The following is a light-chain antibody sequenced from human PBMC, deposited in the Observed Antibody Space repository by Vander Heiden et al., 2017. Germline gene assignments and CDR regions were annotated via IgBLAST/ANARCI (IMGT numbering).Light chain of an antibody. J-gene: IGLJ3*02. V-gene: IGLV1-51*01. CDR3: STWDTSLSSVV. Sequence: QSVFTQPRSVSASPGQTVTTSCTGSSSNIGNNYVYWYQQIQGTTPKLLIYDNKKRTSGIPDRFSGSKSGTSATLGITGLQTGDEADYYCSTWDTSLSSVVFGGGTKVTVL. CDR1: SSNIGNNY. CDR2: DNK.